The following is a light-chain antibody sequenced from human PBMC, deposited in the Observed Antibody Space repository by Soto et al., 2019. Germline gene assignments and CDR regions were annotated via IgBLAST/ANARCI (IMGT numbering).Light chain of an antibody. CDR3: AAWDDVLIGFV. V-gene: IGLV1-44*01. Sequence: QSVLTQAPSASGTPGQRVTISCSGSSSNIGRNTVNWYQQLPGTAPKLLIYSNYQRPSGVPDRFSGSKSGTSASLAISGLQSEDEADYYCAAWDDVLIGFVVGPGPKLTVL. CDR2: SNY. J-gene: IGLJ1*01. CDR1: SSNIGRNT.